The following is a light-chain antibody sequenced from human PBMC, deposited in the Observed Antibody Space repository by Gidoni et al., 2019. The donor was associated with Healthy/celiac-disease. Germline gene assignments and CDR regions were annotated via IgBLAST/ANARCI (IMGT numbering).Light chain of an antibody. Sequence: EIVLTQSPGTLSLSPGERATLSCRASQSVSRSYLAWYQQKPGQAPRLLIYGASSRATGIPDRFSGSGSGTDFTLTISRLEPEDFAVYYCQQYGSSPTFGGXTKVEIK. V-gene: IGKV3-20*01. CDR2: GAS. J-gene: IGKJ4*01. CDR1: QSVSRSY. CDR3: QQYGSSPT.